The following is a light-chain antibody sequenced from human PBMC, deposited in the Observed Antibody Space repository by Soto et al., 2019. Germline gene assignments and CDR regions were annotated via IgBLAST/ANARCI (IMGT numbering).Light chain of an antibody. Sequence: DIQMTQSQSSLSASVGDRVTITCRASQSLNNDLAWYQQKPGKAPNLLIYDASTLERGVPSRFSGTGSGTEFTLAISSLQPDDFATYYCQQYHRSSVTFGQGTRLEI. CDR1: QSLNND. CDR3: QQYHRSSVT. V-gene: IGKV1-5*01. CDR2: DAS. J-gene: IGKJ5*01.